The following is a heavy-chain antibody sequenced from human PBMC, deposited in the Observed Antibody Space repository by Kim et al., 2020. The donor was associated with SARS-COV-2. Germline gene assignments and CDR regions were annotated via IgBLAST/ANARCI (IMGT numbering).Heavy chain of an antibody. V-gene: IGHV1-69*13. CDR1: GGTFSSYA. Sequence: SVKVSCKASGGTFSSYAISWVRQAPGQGLEWMGGIIPIFGTANYAQKFQGRVTITADESTSTAYMELSSLRSEDTAVYYCARGGPLRFLEPEYYFDYWGQGTLVTVSS. D-gene: IGHD3-3*01. J-gene: IGHJ4*02. CDR2: IIPIFGTA. CDR3: ARGGPLRFLEPEYYFDY.